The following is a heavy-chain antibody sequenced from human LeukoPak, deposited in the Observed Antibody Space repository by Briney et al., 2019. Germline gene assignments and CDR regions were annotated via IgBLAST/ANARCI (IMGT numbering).Heavy chain of an antibody. V-gene: IGHV3-30*04. Sequence: GGSLRLSCAASGFTFSSYAMHWVRQAPGKGLEWVAVISYDGSNKYYADSVKGRFTISRDNSKNTLYLQMNSLRAEDTAAYYCARVAVAATAGYWGQGTLVTVSS. D-gene: IGHD6-19*01. CDR2: ISYDGSNK. CDR3: ARVAVAATAGY. J-gene: IGHJ4*02. CDR1: GFTFSSYA.